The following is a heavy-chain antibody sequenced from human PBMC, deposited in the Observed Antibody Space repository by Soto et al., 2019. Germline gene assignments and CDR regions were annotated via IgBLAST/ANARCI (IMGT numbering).Heavy chain of an antibody. CDR2: INPNSGGT. D-gene: IGHD3-3*01. V-gene: IGHV1-2*04. J-gene: IGHJ6*02. CDR3: ARDSSGYYDFWSGISYGMDV. Sequence: ASVKVSCKASGYTFTGYYMHWVRQAPGQGLEWMGWINPNSGGTNYAQKFQGWVTMTRDTSISTAYLELSRLRSDDTAVYYCARDSSGYYDFWSGISYGMDVWGQGTTVTVSS. CDR1: GYTFTGYY.